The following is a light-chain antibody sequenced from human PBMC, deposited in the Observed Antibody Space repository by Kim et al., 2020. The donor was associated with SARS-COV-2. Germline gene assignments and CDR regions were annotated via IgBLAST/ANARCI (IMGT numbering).Light chain of an antibody. CDR3: QQYYSYPRT. CDR2: AAS. J-gene: IGKJ2*01. Sequence: AIRMTQSPSSFSASTGDRVTITCRASQGISSYLAWYQQKPGKAPKLLIYAASTLQSGVPSRFSGSGSGTDFTLTISCLQSEDFATYYCQQYYSYPRTFGQATKLEI. CDR1: QGISSY. V-gene: IGKV1-8*01.